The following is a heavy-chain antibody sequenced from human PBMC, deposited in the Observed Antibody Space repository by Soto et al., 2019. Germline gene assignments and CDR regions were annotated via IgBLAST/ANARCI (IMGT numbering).Heavy chain of an antibody. CDR1: GFTFSSYG. D-gene: IGHD5-12*01. J-gene: IGHJ4*02. CDR3: AKPNSGYVYFDY. Sequence: PGGSLRLSCAASGFTFSSYGMHWVRQAPGKGLEWVAVISYDGSNKYYADSVKGRFTISRDNSKNTLYLQMNSLRAEDTAVYYCAKPNSGYVYFDYWGQGTLVTVSS. V-gene: IGHV3-30*18. CDR2: ISYDGSNK.